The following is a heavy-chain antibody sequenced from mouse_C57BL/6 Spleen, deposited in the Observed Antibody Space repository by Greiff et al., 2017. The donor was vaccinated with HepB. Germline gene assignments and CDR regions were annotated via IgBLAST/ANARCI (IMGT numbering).Heavy chain of an antibody. CDR1: GYSFTGYF. V-gene: IGHV1-20*01. J-gene: IGHJ3*01. CDR3: ARSYYGTPFAY. CDR2: INPYNGDT. Sequence: VQLQQSGPELVKPGDSVKISCKASGYSFTGYFLNWVMQSHGKSLEWIGRINPYNGDTFYNQKFKGKATLTVDKSSSTAHMELRSLTSEDSAVYYCARSYYGTPFAYWGQGTLVTVSA. D-gene: IGHD1-1*01.